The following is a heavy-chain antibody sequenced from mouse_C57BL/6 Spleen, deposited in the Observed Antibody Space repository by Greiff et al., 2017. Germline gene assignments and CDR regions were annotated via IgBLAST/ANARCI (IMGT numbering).Heavy chain of an antibody. J-gene: IGHJ4*01. D-gene: IGHD1-1*01. Sequence: DVKLVESGEGLVKPGGSLKLSCAASGFTFSSYAMSWVRQTPEKRLEWVAYISSGGDYIYYADTVKGRFTISRDNARNTLYLQMSSLKSEDTAMYYCTRAYNFLYYYGSSSYAMDYWGQGTSVTVSS. CDR2: ISSGGDYI. V-gene: IGHV5-9-1*02. CDR1: GFTFSSYA. CDR3: TRAYNFLYYYGSSSYAMDY.